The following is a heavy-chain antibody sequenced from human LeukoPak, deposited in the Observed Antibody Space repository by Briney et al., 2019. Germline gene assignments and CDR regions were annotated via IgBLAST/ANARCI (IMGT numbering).Heavy chain of an antibody. CDR3: ARGYYSGSGSLQWGVPRGSGFIRERLTLDS. CDR1: GGSFSAYY. V-gene: IGHV4-34*01. CDR2: FTPGRNT. D-gene: IGHD3-10*01. J-gene: IGHJ4*02. Sequence: PSEPLSLTCAVDGGSFSAYYWTWIRQPPGKGLEWIGEFTPGRNTNYNPSLKSRVTISVDTSKNQFSLKVNSVTAADTAVYYCARGYYSGSGSLQWGVPRGSGFIRERLTLDSWGQGTQVTVSS.